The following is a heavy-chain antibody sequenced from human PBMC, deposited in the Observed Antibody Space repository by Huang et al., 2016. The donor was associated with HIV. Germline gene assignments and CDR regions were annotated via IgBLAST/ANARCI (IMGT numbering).Heavy chain of an antibody. CDR1: GFPFHNHA. V-gene: IGHV3-30-3*01. Sequence: VQLVESGGGVVQPGRSLRLSCAASGFPFHNHAMHWVRQAPGKWLDWVAVISNDGSNNYYADSVKGRFTISRDSSKSTLFLHMTSLRTEDTAVYYCARAKDTWDAYDIWGQGTMVIVSS. J-gene: IGHJ3*02. CDR2: ISNDGSNN. D-gene: IGHD5-18*01. CDR3: ARAKDTWDAYDI.